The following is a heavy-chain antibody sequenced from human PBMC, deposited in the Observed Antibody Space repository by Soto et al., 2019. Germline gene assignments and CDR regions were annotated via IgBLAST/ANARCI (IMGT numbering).Heavy chain of an antibody. CDR1: GFTFSSYS. V-gene: IGHV3-21*01. CDR2: ISSSSSYI. Sequence: EVQLVESGGGLVKPGGSLRLSCAASGFTFSSYSMNWVRQAPGKGLEWVSSISSSSSYIYYADSVKGRFTISRDNAKNSLYLQMNSLRAEDTAVYYCASDISRMTTYAFDICGQGTMVTVSS. CDR3: ASDISRMTTYAFDI. J-gene: IGHJ3*02.